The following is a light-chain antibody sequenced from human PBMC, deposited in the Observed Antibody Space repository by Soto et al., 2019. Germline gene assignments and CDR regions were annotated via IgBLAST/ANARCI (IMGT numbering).Light chain of an antibody. CDR3: SSFTGSNYV. J-gene: IGLJ1*01. CDR2: DVS. CDR1: ISDVGGYNF. Sequence: QSALTQPASVSGSPGQSITISCTGTISDVGGYNFVSWYQQYPGKAPKLMICDVSNRPSGVSNRFSGSKSGNTASLTISGLQAEDEADYYCSSFTGSNYVFGTGTKLPS. V-gene: IGLV2-14*03.